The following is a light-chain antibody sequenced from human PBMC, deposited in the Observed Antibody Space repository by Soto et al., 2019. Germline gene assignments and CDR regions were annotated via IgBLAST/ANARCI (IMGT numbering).Light chain of an antibody. CDR2: KAS. V-gene: IGKV1-5*03. CDR3: QQYNSYSEA. CDR1: QTISSW. J-gene: IGKJ1*01. Sequence: DIQMTQSPSTLSGSVGDRVTITCRASQTISSWLAWYQKKPGKAPKLLIYKASTFKSGVPSRLSGSGSGTEFTVTISSLQPDDFATYYCQQYNSYSEAFGKGTKVELE.